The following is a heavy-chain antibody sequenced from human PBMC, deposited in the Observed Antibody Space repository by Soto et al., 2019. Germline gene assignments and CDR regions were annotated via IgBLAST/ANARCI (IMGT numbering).Heavy chain of an antibody. Sequence: GGSLRLSCAASGFTFSSYGMHWVRQAPDKGLEWVAVIWYDGSNKYYADSVKGRFTISRDNSKNTLYLQMNSLRAEDTAVYYCPREARRIVGATDFDYWGQGTLVPVSS. V-gene: IGHV3-33*01. CDR1: GFTFSSYG. J-gene: IGHJ4*02. CDR2: IWYDGSNK. CDR3: PREARRIVGATDFDY. D-gene: IGHD1-26*01.